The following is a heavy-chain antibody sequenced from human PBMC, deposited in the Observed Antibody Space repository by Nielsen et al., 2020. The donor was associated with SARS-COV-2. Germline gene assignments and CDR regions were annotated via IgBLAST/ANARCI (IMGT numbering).Heavy chain of an antibody. D-gene: IGHD5-24*01. V-gene: IGHV3-30*18. J-gene: IGHJ4*02. Sequence: GESLKISCTASGFTFSSSGMHWVRQALGKGLEWVAVISYDGIYKYHADSVKGRFTISRDNSENTLYLQMSSLRAEDTAMYYCAKVGDTDGYANEYWGQGTLVTVSS. CDR1: GFTFSSSG. CDR2: ISYDGIYK. CDR3: AKVGDTDGYANEY.